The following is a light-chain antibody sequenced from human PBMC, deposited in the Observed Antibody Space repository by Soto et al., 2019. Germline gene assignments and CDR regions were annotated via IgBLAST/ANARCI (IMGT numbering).Light chain of an antibody. CDR3: QQYGGSPRP. CDR2: GAS. J-gene: IGKJ1*01. CDR1: QTVSSS. Sequence: EIVLTQSPGVLSLSVGERATLSCRASQTVSSSLAWYQQKPGQAPRLLISGASSRAADIPDRFSGSGSGTDFTLTINRLEPEDFAVYYCQQYGGSPRPFGQVTKVDIX. V-gene: IGKV3-20*01.